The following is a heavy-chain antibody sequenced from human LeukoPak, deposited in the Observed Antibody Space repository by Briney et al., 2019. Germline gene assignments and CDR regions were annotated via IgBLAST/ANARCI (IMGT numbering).Heavy chain of an antibody. D-gene: IGHD3-22*01. J-gene: IGHJ3*02. V-gene: IGHV3-23*01. Sequence: GGSLRLSCAASGFTFSNYAMSWVRQAPGKGLEWVPAISGSGLRTYYADSVKGRFTISRDISKNTLYLQMDSLRAEDTAVYYCAKDRVSMIVVVAFDIWGQGTMVTVSS. CDR3: AKDRVSMIVVVAFDI. CDR2: ISGSGLRT. CDR1: GFTFSNYA.